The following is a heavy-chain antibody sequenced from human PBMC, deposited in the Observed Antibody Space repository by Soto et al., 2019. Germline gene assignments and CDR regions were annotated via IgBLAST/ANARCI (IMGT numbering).Heavy chain of an antibody. Sequence: QPGGSLRLSCAASGFTFSSYGMHWVRQAPGKGPEWVALIWYDGSDKYYADSVKGRFTISRDNSMNTLYLQMNSLKAEDTAMYYCTRDRYSSSIRGGYFDYWGQGTLVTVSS. CDR1: GFTFSSYG. J-gene: IGHJ4*02. D-gene: IGHD5-12*01. V-gene: IGHV3-33*01. CDR2: IWYDGSDK. CDR3: TRDRYSSSIRGGYFDY.